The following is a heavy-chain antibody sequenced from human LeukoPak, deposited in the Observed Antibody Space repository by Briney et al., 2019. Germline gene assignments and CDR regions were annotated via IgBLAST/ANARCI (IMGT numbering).Heavy chain of an antibody. CDR3: ARHGRRGGLNTPRAVAGT. Sequence: LEAPSLTCTVSGGSISSSGYYWGWLRHPPGTGLGWIGSIYYSGSTYYDQSLQSRVTISVDPSKNTVSLELSSVTAADTAVYYCARHGRRGGLNTPRAVAGTWGQGTLVTVSS. V-gene: IGHV4-39*01. CDR2: IYYSGST. CDR1: GGSISSSGYY. J-gene: IGHJ4*02. D-gene: IGHD6-19*01.